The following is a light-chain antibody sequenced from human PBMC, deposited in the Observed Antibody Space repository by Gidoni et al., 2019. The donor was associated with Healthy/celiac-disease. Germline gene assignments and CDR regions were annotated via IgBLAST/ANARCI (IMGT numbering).Light chain of an antibody. CDR1: QIVSNSY. CDR2: GPS. CDR3: QQNGSSPIT. V-gene: IGKV3-20*01. J-gene: IGKJ3*01. Sequence: EMVLTQSPGTLSLAPGERATLSCRASQIVSNSYLAWYQQRPVQAPRLLIHGPSSRATSIPDRFSGSGSEADSTLTIRRLEPADFAESYYQQNGSSPITFXAXTKVDIK.